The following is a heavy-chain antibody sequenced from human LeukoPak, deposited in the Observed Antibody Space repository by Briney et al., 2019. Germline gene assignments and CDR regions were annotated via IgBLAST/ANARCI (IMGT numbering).Heavy chain of an antibody. CDR2: INPGGSSI. Sequence: GGSLRLSCAASGFTFSSYWMHWVRQVPGKGLVWVARINPGGSSITYADSVKGRFTISRDNAENTLYLQMDSLRAEDTGVYYCARSNQADDYWGQGTLVTVSS. CDR1: GFTFSSYW. CDR3: ARSNQADDY. V-gene: IGHV3-74*01. D-gene: IGHD1-14*01. J-gene: IGHJ4*02.